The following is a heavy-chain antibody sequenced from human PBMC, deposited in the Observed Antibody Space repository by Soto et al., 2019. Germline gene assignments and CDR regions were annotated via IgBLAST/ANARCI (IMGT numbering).Heavy chain of an antibody. CDR1: GDSISNGGFY. Sequence: QVQLQESGPGLVKPSQTLSLTCTVSGDSISNGGFYYTWIRQLPGQGLEWVGYIFHSGSTLSNPSLRSRVTLSADTSKNQLFLTLTSVTAADTAVYYCARGGIAGHWFDPWGHGTLVTVSA. CDR2: IFHSGST. J-gene: IGHJ5*02. CDR3: ARGGIAGHWFDP. D-gene: IGHD2-15*01. V-gene: IGHV4-31*03.